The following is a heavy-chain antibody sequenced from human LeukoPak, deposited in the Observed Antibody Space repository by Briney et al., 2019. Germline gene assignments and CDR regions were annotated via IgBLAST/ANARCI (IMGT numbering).Heavy chain of an antibody. Sequence: GGSLRLSCAASEFTFSSYWMHWIRQAPGKGLVWVSRINSDGSSTSYADSVKGRFTISRDNAKNTLYLQMNSLRAEDTAVYYCARGQGGSYIGHWGQGTLVTVSS. CDR1: EFTFSSYW. CDR2: INSDGSST. CDR3: ARGQGGSYIGH. J-gene: IGHJ4*02. V-gene: IGHV3-74*01. D-gene: IGHD3-16*01.